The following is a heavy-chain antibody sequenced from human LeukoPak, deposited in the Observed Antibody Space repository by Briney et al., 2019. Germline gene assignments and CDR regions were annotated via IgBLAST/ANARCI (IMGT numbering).Heavy chain of an antibody. J-gene: IGHJ4*02. CDR3: AKRSRYCSSTSCWGFDY. CDR2: ISGSGGST. D-gene: IGHD2-2*01. Sequence: GGSLRLSCAASGFTFSSYAMSWVRQAPGKGLEWVSAISGSGGSTYYADSVKGRFTISRDNSKNTLYLQMNSLRAEDTAVYYCAKRSRYCSSTSCWGFDYWGQGTLVTVSS. CDR1: GFTFSSYA. V-gene: IGHV3-23*01.